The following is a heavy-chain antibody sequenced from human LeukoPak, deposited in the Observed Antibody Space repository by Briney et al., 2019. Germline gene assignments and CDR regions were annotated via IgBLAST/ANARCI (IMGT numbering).Heavy chain of an antibody. V-gene: IGHV3-7*01. CDR2: IELDGSKR. CDR3: ARSLRFLPDGYLYYFDY. J-gene: IGHJ4*02. Sequence: GGSLRLSCAASGFIFSSYWMSWVRQAPGKGLEWVATIELDGSKRSYVDSVKGRFTISRDNAKNSLYLQMNSLRAEDTAVYYCARSLRFLPDGYLYYFDYWGQGTLVTVSS. D-gene: IGHD3-3*01. CDR1: GFIFSSYW.